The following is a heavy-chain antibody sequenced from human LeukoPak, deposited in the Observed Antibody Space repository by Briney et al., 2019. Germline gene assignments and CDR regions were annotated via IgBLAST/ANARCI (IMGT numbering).Heavy chain of an antibody. CDR3: ASGIAVGTAADY. V-gene: IGHV3-21*01. CDR1: GFTFSSYS. J-gene: IGHJ4*02. Sequence: GGSLRLSCAASGFTFSSYSMNWVRQAPGKGLEWVSSIGSSSSYIYYADSVKGRFTISRDNAKNSLYLQMNSLRAEDTAVYYCASGIAVGTAADYWGQGTLVTVSS. CDR2: IGSSSSYI. D-gene: IGHD6-19*01.